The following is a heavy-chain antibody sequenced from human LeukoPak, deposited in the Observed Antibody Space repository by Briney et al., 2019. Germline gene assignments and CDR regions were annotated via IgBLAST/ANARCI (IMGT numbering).Heavy chain of an antibody. D-gene: IGHD7-27*01. CDR3: AKQALGIFPGSDY. J-gene: IGHJ4*02. CDR2: ISGSGGNT. Sequence: GGSLRLSCAASGFTFSSYAMSWVRQAPGKGLEWVSAISGSGGNTYYTDSVNGRFTISRDNSKNTLFLQMNSLRAEDTAVYYSAKQALGIFPGSDYWGQGTLVTVSS. CDR1: GFTFSSYA. V-gene: IGHV3-23*01.